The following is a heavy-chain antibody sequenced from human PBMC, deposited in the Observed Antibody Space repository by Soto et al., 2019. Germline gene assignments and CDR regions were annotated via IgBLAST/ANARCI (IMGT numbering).Heavy chain of an antibody. J-gene: IGHJ6*02. CDR3: AREGGSGNYRYYAMDV. V-gene: IGHV1-69*12. Sequence: QVQLVQSGAEVKKPGSSVKVSCKASGGTFSSYAISWVRQAPGQGLEWMGGIIPIFGTANYAQKFQGRVTIPADESTSKAYMELRSLRSEDTAVYYCAREGGSGNYRYYAMDVWGQGTTVTVSS. CDR1: GGTFSSYA. D-gene: IGHD3-10*01. CDR2: IIPIFGTA.